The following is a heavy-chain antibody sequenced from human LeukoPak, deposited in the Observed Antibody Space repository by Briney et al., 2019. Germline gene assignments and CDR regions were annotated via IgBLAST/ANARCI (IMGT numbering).Heavy chain of an antibody. Sequence: GGSLRLSCAASGFLFSTYDMHWVRQAPGKGLEWVAIIWYDGTNIKYVDSVKGRFTISRDNSKNTLYLQMNSLRAEDTAVYYCVRDGGELEAEGFDIWGKGTMVTVSS. D-gene: IGHD2-21*01. CDR3: VRDGGELEAEGFDI. CDR1: GFLFSTYD. V-gene: IGHV3-33*01. CDR2: IWYDGTNI. J-gene: IGHJ3*02.